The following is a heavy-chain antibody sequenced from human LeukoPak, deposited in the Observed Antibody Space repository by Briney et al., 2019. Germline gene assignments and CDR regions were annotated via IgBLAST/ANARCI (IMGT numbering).Heavy chain of an antibody. CDR2: IYYSGST. D-gene: IGHD3-10*01. CDR3: ARAEGSGSYVAFDI. Sequence: SETLSLTCTVCGGSISSGGYYWSWIRQHPGKGLEWIGYIYYSGSTYYNPSLKSRVTISVDTSKNQFSLKLSSVTAADTAVYYCARAEGSGSYVAFDIWGQGTMVTVPS. CDR1: GGSISSGGYY. J-gene: IGHJ3*02. V-gene: IGHV4-31*03.